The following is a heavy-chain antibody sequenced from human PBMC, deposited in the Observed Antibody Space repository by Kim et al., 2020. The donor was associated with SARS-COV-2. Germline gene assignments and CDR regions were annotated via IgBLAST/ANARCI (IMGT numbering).Heavy chain of an antibody. CDR2: IYYSGST. CDR1: GGSISSSSYY. CDR3: ARVLEQWLVHIDY. V-gene: IGHV4-39*07. J-gene: IGHJ4*02. D-gene: IGHD6-19*01. Sequence: SETLSLTCTVSGGSISSSSYYWGWIRQPPGKGLEWIGSIYYSGSTYYNPSLKSRVTISVDTSKNQFSLKLSSVTAADTAVYYCARVLEQWLVHIDYWGQGTLVTVSS.